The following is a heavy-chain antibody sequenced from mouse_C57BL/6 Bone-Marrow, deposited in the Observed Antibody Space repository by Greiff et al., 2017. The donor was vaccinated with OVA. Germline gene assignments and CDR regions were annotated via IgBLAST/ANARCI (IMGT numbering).Heavy chain of an antibody. CDR1: GFTFSDYY. CDR2: INYDGSST. V-gene: IGHV5-16*01. D-gene: IGHD1-1*01. CDR3: ARAAITTVVERYFDV. J-gene: IGHJ1*03. Sequence: EVKLVESEGGLVQPGSSLKLSCTASGFTFSDYYMAWVRQVPEKGLEWVANINYDGSSTYYLDSLKSRFIISRDNAKNILYLQMSSLKSEDTATYYCARAAITTVVERYFDVWGTGTTVTVSS.